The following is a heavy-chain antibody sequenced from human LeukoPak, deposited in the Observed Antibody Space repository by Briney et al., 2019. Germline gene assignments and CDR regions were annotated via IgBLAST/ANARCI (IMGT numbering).Heavy chain of an antibody. Sequence: GSLRLSCAASGFTFSDYYMSWIRQAPGKGLEWIGEINHSGSTNYNPSLKSRVTISVDTSKNQFSLKLSSVTAADTAVYYCARGEATGYFDYWGQGTLVTVSS. J-gene: IGHJ4*02. CDR2: INHSGST. CDR3: ARGEATGYFDY. D-gene: IGHD5-12*01. V-gene: IGHV4-34*01. CDR1: GFTFSDYY.